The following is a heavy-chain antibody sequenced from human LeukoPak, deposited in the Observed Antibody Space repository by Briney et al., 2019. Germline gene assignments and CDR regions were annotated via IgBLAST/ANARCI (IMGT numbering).Heavy chain of an antibody. Sequence: PSETLSLTCTVSGYSINSGYYWGWIRQPPGKGLEWIGYIYYSGNTNYNPSLKSRVTISVDTSKNQFSLKLSSVTAADTAVYYCARGGSYLGHCDYWGQGTLVTVSS. J-gene: IGHJ4*02. CDR3: ARGGSYLGHCDY. V-gene: IGHV4-61*01. CDR2: IYYSGNT. CDR1: GYSINSGYY. D-gene: IGHD1-26*01.